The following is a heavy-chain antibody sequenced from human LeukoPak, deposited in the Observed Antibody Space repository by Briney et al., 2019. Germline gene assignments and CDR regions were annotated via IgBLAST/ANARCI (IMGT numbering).Heavy chain of an antibody. J-gene: IGHJ4*02. D-gene: IGHD2-2*01. CDR1: GGSISGFY. Sequence: PSETLSLTCTVSGGSISGFYWSWIRQPPGRGLEWIGYMYDSGSINYNPSLKSRVTISADTSKSQFPLRLSSVTAADTAVYYCARGHYQGFDYWGQGTLVTVSS. V-gene: IGHV4-59*01. CDR3: ARGHYQGFDY. CDR2: MYDSGSI.